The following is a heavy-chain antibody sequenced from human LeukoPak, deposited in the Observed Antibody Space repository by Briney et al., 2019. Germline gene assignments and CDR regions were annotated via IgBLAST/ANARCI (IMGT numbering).Heavy chain of an antibody. V-gene: IGHV4-59*01. CDR2: IYHSGST. Sequence: SETLSLTCTVSGGSISTYYWNWIRQPPGKGLEWIGYIYHSGSTNYNPSLQSRVTISVDTSKNQFSLNLTSVTAADTAVYYCARGGAARLHFQNWGQGTLVTVSS. CDR1: GGSISTYY. CDR3: ARGGAARLHFQN. D-gene: IGHD6-6*01. J-gene: IGHJ1*01.